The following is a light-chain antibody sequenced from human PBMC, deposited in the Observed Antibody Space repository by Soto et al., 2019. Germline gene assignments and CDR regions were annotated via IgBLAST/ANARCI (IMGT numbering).Light chain of an antibody. Sequence: QSVLTQPASVSGSPGQSITISCTGTSSDVGAYNYVSWYQQHPGKAPKFLIYEVNNRPSGVSDRFSGSKSGNTASLTISARQAADEADYYCASYTRGGTYVFGTGTQLTVL. J-gene: IGLJ1*01. CDR3: ASYTRGGTYV. CDR1: SSDVGAYNY. CDR2: EVN. V-gene: IGLV2-14*01.